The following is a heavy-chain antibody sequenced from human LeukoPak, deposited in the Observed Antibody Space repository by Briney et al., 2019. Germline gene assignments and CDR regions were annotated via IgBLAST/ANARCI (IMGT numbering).Heavy chain of an antibody. CDR1: GYTFSNYA. J-gene: IGHJ4*02. Sequence: ASVKVSCKASGYTFSNYAMNWVRQAPGQRLEWMGWISAGNGNTKYSQKSQDRVTITRDTSASTAYMELSSLRSEDTAVYYCARALVRYSDHPYFFDCWGQGTLVTVSS. D-gene: IGHD5-18*01. V-gene: IGHV1-3*01. CDR3: ARALVRYSDHPYFFDC. CDR2: ISAGNGNT.